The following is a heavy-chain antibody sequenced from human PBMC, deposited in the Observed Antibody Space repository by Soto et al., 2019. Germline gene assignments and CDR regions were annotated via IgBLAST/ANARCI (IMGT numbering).Heavy chain of an antibody. CDR2: ISVYNGNT. V-gene: IGHV1-18*01. CDR1: GYTFTSYG. Sequence: QVQLVQSGAEVKKPGASVKVSCKASGYTFTSYGISWVRQAPGQGLEWMGWISVYNGNTKYAQKVQGRVTMTTDTPTRTAYMELRSLRSDDAAVSYCARAPEIFDYWGQGTLVTVSS. CDR3: ARAPEIFDY. J-gene: IGHJ4*02.